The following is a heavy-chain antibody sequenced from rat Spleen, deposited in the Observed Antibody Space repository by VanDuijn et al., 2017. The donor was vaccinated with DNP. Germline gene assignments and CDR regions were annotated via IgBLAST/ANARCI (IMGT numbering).Heavy chain of an antibody. CDR1: AYSITTNY. Sequence: EVQLQESGPGLVKPSQSLSLTCSVTAYSITTNYWGWIRKFPGNKMEWIGHIRYSGSTSYNPSLKSRISITRDTSKNQFFLQLNSVNTEDTATYSCASDYYDVYYAMDAWGQGTSVTVSS. J-gene: IGHJ4*01. CDR3: ASDYYDVYYAMDA. CDR2: IRYSGST. V-gene: IGHV3-1*01. D-gene: IGHD1-12*01.